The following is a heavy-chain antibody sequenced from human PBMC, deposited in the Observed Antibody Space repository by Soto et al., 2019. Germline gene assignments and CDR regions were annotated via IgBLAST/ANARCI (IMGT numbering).Heavy chain of an antibody. V-gene: IGHV1-18*01. CDR1: GYSIVNFG. CDR2: ISGSSGET. CDR3: ARDFFSSSSSHYFDI. J-gene: IGHJ4*02. Sequence: GASVKVSCKASGYSIVNFGFSWVRQAPGQGLEWMGWISGSSGETRYAQKLQGRATMTTDTSTSTAYMELRSLNSDDTAVYYCARDFFSSSSSHYFDIWGQGTLVTVSS. D-gene: IGHD6-6*01.